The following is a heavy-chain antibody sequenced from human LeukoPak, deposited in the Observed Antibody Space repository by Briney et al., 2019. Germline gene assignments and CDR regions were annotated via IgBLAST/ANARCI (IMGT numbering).Heavy chain of an antibody. V-gene: IGHV3-21*01. Sequence: GGSLRLSCAAPGFTFSSYSMNWVRQAPGKGLEWVSSISSSSSYIYYADSVKGRFTISRDNAKNSLYLQMNSLRAEDTAVYYCARAVSPTYYYDSSGPNAFDIWGQGTMVTVSS. D-gene: IGHD3-22*01. J-gene: IGHJ3*02. CDR3: ARAVSPTYYYDSSGPNAFDI. CDR1: GFTFSSYS. CDR2: ISSSSSYI.